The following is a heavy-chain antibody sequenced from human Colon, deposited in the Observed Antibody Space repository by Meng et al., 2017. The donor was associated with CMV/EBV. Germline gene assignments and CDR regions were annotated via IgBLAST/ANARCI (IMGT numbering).Heavy chain of an antibody. CDR2: IRSDGSAT. CDR1: GSPFSDYY. Sequence: QVQLMQSGAGVKEPGASVKVSCKTSGSPFSDYYMHWVRQAPGQGLEWMGWIRSDGSATNYAQKFRGRVTMTRDASVSTAYMELSGLTSDDTAVYFCVRSSGWSLFDYWGPGALVTVSS. CDR3: VRSSGWSLFDY. V-gene: IGHV1-2*02. J-gene: IGHJ4*02. D-gene: IGHD6-19*01.